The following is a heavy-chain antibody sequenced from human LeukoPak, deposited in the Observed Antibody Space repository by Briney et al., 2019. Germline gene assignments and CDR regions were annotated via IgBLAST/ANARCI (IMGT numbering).Heavy chain of an antibody. J-gene: IGHJ5*02. CDR3: ARGIQLWLSNWFDP. CDR2: IYYSGST. CDR1: GGSISSSSYY. D-gene: IGHD5-18*01. V-gene: IGHV4-39*01. Sequence: PSETLSLTCTVSGGSISSSSYYWGWIRQPPGRGLEWIGSIYYSGSTYYNPSLKSRVTISVDTSKNQFSLKLSSVTAADTAVYYCARGIQLWLSNWFDPWGQGTLVTVSS.